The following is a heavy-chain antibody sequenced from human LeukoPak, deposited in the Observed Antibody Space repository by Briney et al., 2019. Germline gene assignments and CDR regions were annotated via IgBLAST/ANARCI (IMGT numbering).Heavy chain of an antibody. V-gene: IGHV1-8*01. CDR1: GYTFTSYD. CDR2: MNPNSGNS. Sequence: GASVKVSCKASGYTFTSYDINWVRQATGQGLEWMGWMNPNSGNSGYAQKFQGRVTMTRNTSISTAYMELSSLRSEDTAVYYCARGLNIAALRALNYWGQGTLVTVSS. J-gene: IGHJ4*02. D-gene: IGHD6-13*01. CDR3: ARGLNIAALRALNY.